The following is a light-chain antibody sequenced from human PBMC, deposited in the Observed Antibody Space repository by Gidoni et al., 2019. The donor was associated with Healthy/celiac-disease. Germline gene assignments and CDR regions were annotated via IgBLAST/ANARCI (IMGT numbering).Light chain of an antibody. CDR1: KLGDKY. J-gene: IGLJ2*01. V-gene: IGLV3-1*01. Sequence: SYELTQPPPVSVSPGQTASITCSGDKLGDKYACWYQQKPGQSPVLVSYQDSKRPSGIPERFSGSNSGNTATLTISGTQAMDEADYYCQAWDSSTAVVFGGGTKLTVL. CDR2: QDS. CDR3: QAWDSSTAVV.